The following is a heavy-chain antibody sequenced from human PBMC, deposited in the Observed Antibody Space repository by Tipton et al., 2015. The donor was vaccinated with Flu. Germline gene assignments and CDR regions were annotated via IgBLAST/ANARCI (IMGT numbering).Heavy chain of an antibody. V-gene: IGHV4-61*02. CDR3: ARGSGSGTDVTFYF. D-gene: IGHD3-10*01. CDR1: GAPVRGGIYS. J-gene: IGHJ4*02. CDR2: MYVSGST. Sequence: GAPVRGGIYSWNWIRQPAGKGLEWIGRMYVSGSTKYNPSLKSRVTMSVDTSKNQFSLKLSSVTAADTAVYYCARGSGSGTDVTFYFWGQGTLVTVSS.